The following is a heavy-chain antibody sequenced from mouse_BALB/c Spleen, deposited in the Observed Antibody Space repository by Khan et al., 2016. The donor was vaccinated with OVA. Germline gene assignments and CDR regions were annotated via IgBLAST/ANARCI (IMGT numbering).Heavy chain of an antibody. J-gene: IGHJ3*01. CDR2: ISSYYGDA. Sequence: QVQLKESGAELVRPGVSVKISCKGSGYTFTDFTVHWVKQSHVKSLEWIGVISSYYGDATYNQNFKDKATLTADKSSSTAYMEFGRVTSEGSAIYYCARGGGGDRFAYWGQGTLVTVSA. CDR1: GYTFTDFT. CDR3: ARGGGGDRFAY. V-gene: IGHV1S137*01.